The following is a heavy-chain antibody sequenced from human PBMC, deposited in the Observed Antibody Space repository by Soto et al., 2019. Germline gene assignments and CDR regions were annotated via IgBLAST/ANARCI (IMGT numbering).Heavy chain of an antibody. CDR2: IWHDGSNE. V-gene: IGHV3-33*01. D-gene: IGHD3-22*01. Sequence: QVQLVESGGGVVQPGKSLRLSCAASGFSFSSYGMHWVRQAPGKGLEWVAVIWHDGSNEDYADSVKGRFAISRDNSKNTLYLQMNSLRADDTAVYYCARDRDYYDNSGYALDIWGQGTVVTVSS. J-gene: IGHJ3*02. CDR1: GFSFSSYG. CDR3: ARDRDYYDNSGYALDI.